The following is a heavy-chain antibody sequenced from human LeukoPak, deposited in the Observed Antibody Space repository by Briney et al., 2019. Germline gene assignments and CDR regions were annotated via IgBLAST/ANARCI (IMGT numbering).Heavy chain of an antibody. CDR1: GFTFSSFA. CDR2: IGCDSGAI. V-gene: IGHV3-23*01. Sequence: GGSLRLSCAASGFTFSSFAMIWVRQAPGKGLEWVSVIGCDSGAIQYADSVTGRFTISRDNSMNTLYLQMSSLRPDDSAVYYCARTSYFDYWGQGTLVTVSS. J-gene: IGHJ4*02. D-gene: IGHD1-7*01. CDR3: ARTSYFDY.